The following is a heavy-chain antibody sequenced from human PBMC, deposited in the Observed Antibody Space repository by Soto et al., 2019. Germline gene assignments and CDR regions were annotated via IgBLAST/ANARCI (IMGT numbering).Heavy chain of an antibody. CDR1: GFTFSNHA. V-gene: IGHV3-30-3*01. CDR2: IYYDGSTK. CDR3: ARLAATAPGYGMDV. Sequence: ESGGGVVPPGRSLRLSCAASGFTFSNHAMHWVRQAPGKGLEWVAFIYYDGSTKYYADSVKGRFSISRDNSKNTLYLQMNSLRAEDTAVYYCARLAATAPGYGMDVWGQGTTVTVSS. J-gene: IGHJ6*02. D-gene: IGHD6-13*01.